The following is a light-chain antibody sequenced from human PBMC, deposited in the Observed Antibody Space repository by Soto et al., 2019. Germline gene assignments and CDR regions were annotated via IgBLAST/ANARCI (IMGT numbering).Light chain of an antibody. J-gene: IGLJ3*02. V-gene: IGLV1-51*01. CDR1: SSNIGNNY. CDR3: ATWDSSLTAGPV. CDR2: DTD. Sequence: QSVLTQPPSVSAAPGQKITISCSGTSSNIGNNYVAWYQQFPGTAPKVLIYDTDKRPSGIPDRFSGSKSGTSATLGITGLQTGDEADYYCATWDSSLTAGPVFGGGTKLTVL.